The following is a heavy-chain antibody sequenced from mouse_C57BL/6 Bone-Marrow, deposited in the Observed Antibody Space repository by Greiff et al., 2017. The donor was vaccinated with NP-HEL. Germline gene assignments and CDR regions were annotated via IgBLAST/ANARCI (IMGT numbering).Heavy chain of an antibody. J-gene: IGHJ4*01. CDR3: ARDPPLYYDYDGPVFYCAMDY. D-gene: IGHD2-4*01. CDR1: GFTFTSYA. Sequence: EVHLVESGAGLVKPGGSLKLSCAASGFTFTSYAMSWVRQTPEKSLEWVATISDGGSYTYYPDNVKGRFTISRDNANNNLYLPMSHLTSEDTAMYYSARDPPLYYDYDGPVFYCAMDYWGQGTSVTVSA. CDR2: ISDGGSYT. V-gene: IGHV5-4*01.